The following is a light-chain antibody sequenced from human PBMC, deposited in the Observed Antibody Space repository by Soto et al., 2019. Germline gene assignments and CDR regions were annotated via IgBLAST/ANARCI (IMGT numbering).Light chain of an antibody. CDR3: QSYDSSLSGYVV. V-gene: IGLV1-40*01. Sequence: QSVLTQPPSVSGAPGQRVTISCTGRSCNIRAGYDVHWYQQLPGTAPKLLIYGNSNRPSGVPDRFSGSKSGTSASLAITGLQAEDEADYYCQSYDSSLSGYVVFGGGTKLTVL. CDR1: SCNIRAGYD. J-gene: IGLJ2*01. CDR2: GNS.